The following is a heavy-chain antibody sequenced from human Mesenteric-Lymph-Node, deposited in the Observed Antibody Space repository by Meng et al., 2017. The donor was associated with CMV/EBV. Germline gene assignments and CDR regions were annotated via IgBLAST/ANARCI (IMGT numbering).Heavy chain of an antibody. CDR3: ARGNTYTSFDY. V-gene: IGHV1-69*05. Sequence: SCKASETTREKHGINWVRPAPGHGLEWMGGTIPILASPTYAQKFQGRVTITTDKSTTTYYMELNSLRSDDTAIYFCARGNTYTSFDYWGQGTLVTVSS. D-gene: IGHD3-16*01. CDR2: TIPILASP. J-gene: IGHJ4*02. CDR1: ETTREKHG.